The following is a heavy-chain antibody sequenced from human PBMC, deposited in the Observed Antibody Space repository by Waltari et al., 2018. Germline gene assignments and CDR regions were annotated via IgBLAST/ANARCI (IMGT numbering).Heavy chain of an antibody. CDR3: ARLRYYDFWSGYGNFDY. CDR2: IIPIFCTA. V-gene: IGHV1-69*05. D-gene: IGHD3-3*01. CDR1: GGTFSSYA. Sequence: QVQLVQSGAEVKKPGSSVKVSCKASGGTFSSYAIRWVRQAPGQGLEWMGGIIPIFCTANYAQKFQGSVTITTDESTSTAYMELSSLRSEDTAVYYCARLRYYDFWSGYGNFDYWGQGTLVTVSS. J-gene: IGHJ4*02.